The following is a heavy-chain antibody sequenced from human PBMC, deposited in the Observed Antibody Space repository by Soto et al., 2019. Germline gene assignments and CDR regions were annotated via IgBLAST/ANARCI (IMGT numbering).Heavy chain of an antibody. D-gene: IGHD4-17*01. CDR1: GYTFTNYG. CDR2: ISAYNDNT. Sequence: QVQLVQSGAEVKKPGASVKVSCKPSGYTFTNYGIRWVRQAPGQGLEWMGWISAYNDNTNYAQKLQGRVTMTTDTSTSAAYMELRSLKSDDTAVDYCARAHNIDYGGNSYLDCWGQGTLVTVSS. J-gene: IGHJ4*02. CDR3: ARAHNIDYGGNSYLDC. V-gene: IGHV1-18*04.